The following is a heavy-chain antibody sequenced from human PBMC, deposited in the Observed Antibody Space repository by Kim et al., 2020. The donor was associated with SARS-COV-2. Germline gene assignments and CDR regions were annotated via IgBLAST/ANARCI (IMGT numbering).Heavy chain of an antibody. CDR3: AKDRWVGDRNGWYYFDY. Sequence: GGSLRLSCAASAFTFNSYAMSWVRQAAGKGLEWVSAISGSGDTTYYADSVKGRFTISRDNSKNTLYLQMNSLRAEDTATYYCAKDRWVGDRNGWYYFDYWGQGALVTVSS. V-gene: IGHV3-23*01. D-gene: IGHD3-22*01. J-gene: IGHJ4*02. CDR1: AFTFNSYA. CDR2: ISGSGDTT.